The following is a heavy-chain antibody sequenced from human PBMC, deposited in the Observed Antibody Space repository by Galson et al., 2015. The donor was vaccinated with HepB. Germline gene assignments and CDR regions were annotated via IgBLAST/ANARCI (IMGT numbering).Heavy chain of an antibody. Sequence: SVKVSCKASGYTFTSYDIDWVRQATGQGLEWMGWMNPNSGNTGYAQKFQGRVTMTRNTSISTAYMELSSLRSEDTAMYYCARGAVYDYVWGSYPLTYYFYGMDVWGQGTTVTVSS. CDR1: GYTFTSYD. CDR2: MNPNSGNT. CDR3: ARGAVYDYVWGSYPLTYYFYGMDV. J-gene: IGHJ6*02. D-gene: IGHD3-16*02. V-gene: IGHV1-8*01.